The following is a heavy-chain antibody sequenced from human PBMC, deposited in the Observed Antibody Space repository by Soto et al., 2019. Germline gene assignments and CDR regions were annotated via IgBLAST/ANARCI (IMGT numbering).Heavy chain of an antibody. D-gene: IGHD3-3*01. V-gene: IGHV3-64D*06. J-gene: IGHJ6*02. Sequence: HPGGSLRLSCSASGFTFSSYAMHWVRQAPGKGLEYVSAISSNGGSTYYADSVKGRFTISRDNPKNTLYLQMSSLRAEDTAVYYCVKGGLETIITIFGVVIHYGMDVWGQGTTVTVSS. CDR1: GFTFSSYA. CDR3: VKGGLETIITIFGVVIHYGMDV. CDR2: ISSNGGST.